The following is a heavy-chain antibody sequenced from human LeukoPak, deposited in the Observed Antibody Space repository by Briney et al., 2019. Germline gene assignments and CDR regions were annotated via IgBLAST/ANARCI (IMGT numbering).Heavy chain of an antibody. CDR1: GGSISSGGYS. Sequence: SSQTLSLTCAVSGGSISSGGYSWSWIRQPPGKGLEWIGYIYHSGSTYYNPSLKSRVTISVDRSKNQFSLKLSSVTAADTAVYYCARGDYGEGFDYWGQGTLVTVSS. CDR3: ARGDYGEGFDY. D-gene: IGHD4-17*01. J-gene: IGHJ4*02. V-gene: IGHV4-30-2*01. CDR2: IYHSGST.